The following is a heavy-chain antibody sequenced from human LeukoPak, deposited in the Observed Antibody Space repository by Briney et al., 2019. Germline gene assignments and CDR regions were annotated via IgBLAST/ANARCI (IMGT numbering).Heavy chain of an antibody. CDR3: AKDPYHMVRGVFDY. J-gene: IGHJ4*02. V-gene: IGHV3-9*01. CDR1: GFTLVDYA. CDR2: IRWNSGSI. D-gene: IGHD3-10*01. Sequence: GGSLRLSCAASGFTLVDYAMHWVRQAPGKGLEWVSGIRWNSGSIGYADSVKGRFTISRDNAKNSLYLQMYSLRAEDTALYYCAKDPYHMVRGVFDYWGQGTLVTVSS.